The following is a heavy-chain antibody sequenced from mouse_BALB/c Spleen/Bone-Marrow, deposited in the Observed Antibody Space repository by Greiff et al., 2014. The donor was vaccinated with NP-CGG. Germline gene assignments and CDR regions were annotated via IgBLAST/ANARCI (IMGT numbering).Heavy chain of an antibody. CDR3: ARRDYGPFYALDY. CDR1: GYTFTSFT. CDR2: INPSSGYT. J-gene: IGHJ4*01. Sequence: VQLQQSGAELARPGASVKMSCKASGYTFTSFTIHWVKQRPGQGLEWIGYINPSSGYTNYNQNFKDKATFTADKSASTAYMQLTSLTSEDSAVYYCARRDYGPFYALDYWGQGTSVTVSS. D-gene: IGHD1-2*01. V-gene: IGHV1-4*01.